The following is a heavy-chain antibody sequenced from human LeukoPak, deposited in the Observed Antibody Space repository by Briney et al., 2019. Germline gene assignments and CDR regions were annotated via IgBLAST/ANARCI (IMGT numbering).Heavy chain of an antibody. CDR3: AGTRIAAVGDYYYYYYMDV. V-gene: IGHV1-69*05. CDR2: IIPIFGTA. Sequence: SVKVSCKASGGTFSSYAISWVRQAPGQGLEWMGGIIPIFGTANYAQKFQGRVTITTDESTSTAYMELSSLRSEDTAVYYCAGTRIAAVGDYYYYYYMDVWGKGTTVTVSS. CDR1: GGTFSSYA. D-gene: IGHD6-13*01. J-gene: IGHJ6*03.